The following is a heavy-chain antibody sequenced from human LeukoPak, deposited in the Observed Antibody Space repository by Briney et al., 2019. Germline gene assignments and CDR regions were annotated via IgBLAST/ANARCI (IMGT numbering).Heavy chain of an antibody. J-gene: IGHJ2*01. CDR3: ARDAGGAFYWYFDL. D-gene: IGHD3-16*01. Sequence: PGGSLRLSCAASGFTFSSYGMHWVRQAPGKGLEWLAVMSYDGSNDYYAGSLKGRLSMSRDNSRNTLPLQIKSLRPDDTAVYYCARDAGGAFYWYFDLWGRGTLVTVSS. V-gene: IGHV3-30*19. CDR2: MSYDGSND. CDR1: GFTFSSYG.